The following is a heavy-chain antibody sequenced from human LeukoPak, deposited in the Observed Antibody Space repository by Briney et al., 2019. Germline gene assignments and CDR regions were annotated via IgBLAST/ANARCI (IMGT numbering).Heavy chain of an antibody. D-gene: IGHD3-22*01. J-gene: IGHJ3*02. CDR3: ARAVPISGYYSRDAFDI. CDR1: GGSISSSSYY. Sequence: PSETLSLTCTVSGGSISSSSYYWGWIRQPPGKGLEWIGSIYYSGSTYYNPSLKSRVTISVDTSKNQFSLKLSSVTAADTAVYYCARAVPISGYYSRDAFDIWGQGTMVTVSS. CDR2: IYYSGST. V-gene: IGHV4-39*07.